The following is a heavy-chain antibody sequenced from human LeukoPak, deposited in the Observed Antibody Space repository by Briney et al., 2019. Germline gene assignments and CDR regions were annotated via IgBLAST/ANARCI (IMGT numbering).Heavy chain of an antibody. Sequence: SETLSLTCTVPGVSISSSNSYWGWIRQPPGKGPEWIGSIYYSGNTYYNASLKSQVSISIDTSKNQFSLRLTSVTAADTAVYYCARGGTTVFMDVWGKGTTVTISS. CDR3: ARGGTTVFMDV. J-gene: IGHJ6*03. V-gene: IGHV4-39*07. CDR1: GVSISSSNSY. D-gene: IGHD4-11*01. CDR2: IYYSGNT.